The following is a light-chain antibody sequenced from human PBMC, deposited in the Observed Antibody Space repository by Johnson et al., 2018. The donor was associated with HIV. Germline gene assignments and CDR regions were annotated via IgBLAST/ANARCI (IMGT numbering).Light chain of an antibody. CDR3: GTWDSSLSAYV. V-gene: IGLV1-51*02. CDR2: ENN. Sequence: QSILTQPPSVSAAPGQKVTISCSGSNSNIGNNYVSWYQQVPGTAPKLLIYENNKRPSGIPDRFSGSTSGTSATLAITGLQTGDEADDYCGTWDSSLSAYVFGTGTKVTVL. CDR1: NSNIGNNY. J-gene: IGLJ1*01.